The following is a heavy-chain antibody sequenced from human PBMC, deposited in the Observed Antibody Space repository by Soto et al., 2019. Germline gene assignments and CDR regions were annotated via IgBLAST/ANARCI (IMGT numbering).Heavy chain of an antibody. CDR2: IYYSGST. D-gene: IGHD3-3*01. CDR3: ARALGDFWSGYVAPSNWFDP. J-gene: IGHJ5*02. V-gene: IGHV4-31*03. Sequence: QVQLQESGPGLVKPSQTLSLTCTVSGGSISSGGDYWSWIRQHPGKGLEWIGYIYYSGSTYYNPSRKRRVTIAVHTSKNQFSLKLSSVTAADTAVYYCARALGDFWSGYVAPSNWFDPWGQGTLVTVSS. CDR1: GGSISSGGDY.